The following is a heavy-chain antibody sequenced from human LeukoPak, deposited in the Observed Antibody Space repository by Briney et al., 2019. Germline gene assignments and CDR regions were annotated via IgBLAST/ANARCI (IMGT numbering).Heavy chain of an antibody. CDR1: GVSMSAFY. CDR2: IYTTGNT. D-gene: IGHD1-1*01. V-gene: IGHV4-4*07. J-gene: IGHJ5*02. Sequence: PSETLSLTCTVSGVSMSAFYWSWIRQPAGKELEWIGRIYTTGNTNYNPSLKSRVTISVDTSKNQLYLRLTSVTAADTAVYYCARAPAVSGTTWFDPWGQGALVTVSS. CDR3: ARAPAVSGTTWFDP.